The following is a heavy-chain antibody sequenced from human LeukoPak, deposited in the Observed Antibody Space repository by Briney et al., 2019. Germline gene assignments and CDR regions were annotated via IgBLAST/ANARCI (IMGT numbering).Heavy chain of an antibody. CDR2: ISSSGSTI. J-gene: IGHJ4*02. D-gene: IGHD1-26*01. V-gene: IGHV3-48*04. Sequence: PGGSPSLSCAASGFTFNIYGMNWVRQAPGKGLEWISYISSSGSTIYYADSVKGRFTISRDNAKKSLYLQMNSLRAEDTAVYYCARDGVGASDSFDYWGQGTLVTVSS. CDR1: GFTFNIYG. CDR3: ARDGVGASDSFDY.